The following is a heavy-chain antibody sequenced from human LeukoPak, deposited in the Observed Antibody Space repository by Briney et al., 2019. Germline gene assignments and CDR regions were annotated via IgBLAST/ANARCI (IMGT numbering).Heavy chain of an antibody. CDR2: IIPIFGTA. Sequence: ASVKVSCKASGGTLTSYAISWVRQAPGQGLEWMGGIIPIFGTANYAQKFHGRVTITTDESTNTAYRELSRLRSEGTALYYCARVGGYCSSTSCYGYYFTYGGRETLVTVSS. CDR3: ARVGGYCSSTSCYGYYFTY. CDR1: GGTLTSYA. D-gene: IGHD2-2*01. V-gene: IGHV1-69*05. J-gene: IGHJ4*02.